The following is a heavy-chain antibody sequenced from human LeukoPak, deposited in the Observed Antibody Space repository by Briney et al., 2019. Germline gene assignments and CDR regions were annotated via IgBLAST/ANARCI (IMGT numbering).Heavy chain of an antibody. CDR3: ARDRIYLSDY. CDR1: GFTFSSYS. J-gene: IGHJ4*02. D-gene: IGHD5/OR15-5a*01. Sequence: PGGSLRLSCAASGFTFSSYSMNWVRQAPGKGLEWVSSISSSSYIYHADSVKGRFTISRDNAKNSLYLQMNSLRAEDMAVYYCARDRIYLSDYWGQGTLVTVSS. CDR2: ISSSSYI. V-gene: IGHV3-21*01.